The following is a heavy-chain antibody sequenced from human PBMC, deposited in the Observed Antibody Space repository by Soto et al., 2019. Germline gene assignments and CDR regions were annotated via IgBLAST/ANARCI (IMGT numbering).Heavy chain of an antibody. CDR2: INAGDGDT. J-gene: IGHJ4*02. Sequence: ASVKVSCKASGYTFTSYVIHWVRQAPGQRLEWMGWINAGDGDTTYSQNFQGRVTITRDTSASTAYMDLSSLRSEDTAVYYCARDLGGWPDYWGQGTLVTVSS. D-gene: IGHD2-15*01. CDR3: ARDLGGWPDY. CDR1: GYTFTSYV. V-gene: IGHV1-3*01.